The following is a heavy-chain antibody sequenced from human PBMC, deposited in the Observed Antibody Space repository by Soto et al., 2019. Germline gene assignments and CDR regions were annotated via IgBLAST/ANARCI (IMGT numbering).Heavy chain of an antibody. Sequence: ASVKVSCKASGYTFTGYYMHWVRQAPGQGLEWMGWINPHSGGTTYAQKFQGWVTMTRDTSISTAYMERSRLRSDDTAVYYCATGRQPNSYGMDVWGPGTTVTAP. CDR1: GYTFTGYY. CDR2: INPHSGGT. J-gene: IGHJ6*02. CDR3: ATGRQPNSYGMDV. D-gene: IGHD3-10*01. V-gene: IGHV1-2*04.